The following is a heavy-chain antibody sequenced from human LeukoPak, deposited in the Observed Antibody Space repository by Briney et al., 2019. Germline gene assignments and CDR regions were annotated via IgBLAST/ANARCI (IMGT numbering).Heavy chain of an antibody. CDR3: AKSPFILKLRSGELWLYPMDV. D-gene: IGHD3-16*01. CDR2: ISDSAVNT. CDR1: GLAFNSYG. J-gene: IGHJ6*02. Sequence: PGGSLRLSCAASGLAFNSYGMSWVRQAPGKGLEWVSVISDSAVNTYYAASVKGRFTVSRDNSNSTLYLQMNSLRAEDTAVYYCAKSPFILKLRSGELWLYPMDVWGQGTTVTVSS. V-gene: IGHV3-23*01.